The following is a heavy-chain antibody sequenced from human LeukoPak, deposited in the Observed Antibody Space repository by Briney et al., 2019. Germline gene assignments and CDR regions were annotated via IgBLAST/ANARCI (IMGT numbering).Heavy chain of an antibody. CDR3: ARHLDYYNAMDV. Sequence: SETLSLTCTVSGGSISTYYWTWIRQPPGNGLEWIGYIYYSGTTNYNPSLMSRVTISVDTSKNQFSLKLGSVTAADTAVYYCARHLDYYNAMDVWGQGTTVTVSS. CDR2: IYYSGTT. CDR1: GGSISTYY. J-gene: IGHJ6*02. V-gene: IGHV4-59*08.